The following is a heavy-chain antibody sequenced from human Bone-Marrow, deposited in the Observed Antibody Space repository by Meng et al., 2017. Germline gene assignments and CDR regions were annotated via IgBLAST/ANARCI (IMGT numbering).Heavy chain of an antibody. CDR1: GYTFTDYY. Sequence: ASVKVSCKASGYTFTDYYIHWVRQAPGQGLEWMGWINPNSGDTSYAQKFQGRVTMARDTSIGTAYVELSRLRSDDTAVYYCARDGLTMIRGVIIDWGQGTLVTVSS. D-gene: IGHD3-10*01. CDR3: ARDGLTMIRGVIID. CDR2: INPNSGDT. V-gene: IGHV1-2*02. J-gene: IGHJ4*02.